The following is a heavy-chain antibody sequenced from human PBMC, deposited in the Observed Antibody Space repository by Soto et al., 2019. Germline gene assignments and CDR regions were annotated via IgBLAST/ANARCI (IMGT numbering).Heavy chain of an antibody. Sequence: RASVKVSCKASGYTFTSYGISWVRQAPGQGLEWMGWISAYNGNTNYAQKLQGRVTMTTDTSTSTAYMELRSLRSDDTAVYYCARGVGYYDFWSGYYTGNWFDPWGQGTLVTVSS. CDR2: ISAYNGNT. CDR3: ARGVGYYDFWSGYYTGNWFDP. D-gene: IGHD3-3*01. V-gene: IGHV1-18*01. J-gene: IGHJ5*02. CDR1: GYTFTSYG.